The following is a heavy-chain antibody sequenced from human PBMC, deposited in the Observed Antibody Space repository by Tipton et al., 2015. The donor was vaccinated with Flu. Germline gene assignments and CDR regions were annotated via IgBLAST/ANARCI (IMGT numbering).Heavy chain of an antibody. Sequence: TLSLTCTVSGGSISSNNYYWSWIRQPAGKGLEWIGHIYSSGSTNYNPSPKSRGTISVDTSKNQLSLRLNSVTAADTAVYYCARDWSGYYLYYFDHWGQGTLVTVSS. D-gene: IGHD3-3*01. J-gene: IGHJ4*02. CDR1: GGSISSNNYY. V-gene: IGHV4-61*09. CDR2: IYSSGST. CDR3: ARDWSGYYLYYFDH.